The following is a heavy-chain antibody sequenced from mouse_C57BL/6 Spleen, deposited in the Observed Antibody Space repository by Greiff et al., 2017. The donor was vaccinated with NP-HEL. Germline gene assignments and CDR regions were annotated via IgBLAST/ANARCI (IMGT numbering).Heavy chain of an antibody. CDR3: ARNRGGDYFDY. CDR2: IWTGGGT. Sequence: VHLVESGPGLVAPSQSLSITCTVSGFSLTSYAISWVRQPPGKGLEWLGVIWTGGGTTYNSALNSRLSISKDNSKSQVFLKMNSLQTDDTARYYCARNRGGDYFDYWGQGTTLTVSS. D-gene: IGHD3-3*01. V-gene: IGHV2-9-1*01. CDR1: GFSLTSYA. J-gene: IGHJ2*01.